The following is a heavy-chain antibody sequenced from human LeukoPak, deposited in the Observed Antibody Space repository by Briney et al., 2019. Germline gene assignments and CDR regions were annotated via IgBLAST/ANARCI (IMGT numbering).Heavy chain of an antibody. Sequence: SETLSLTCTVSGGSISSSSYYWGWIRQPPGKGLEWIGSIYYSGSTYYNPSLKSRVTISVDTSKNQFSLKLSSVTAADTAVYYCARDRDNGRISSWYAFHIWGQGTMVTVSS. V-gene: IGHV4-39*07. CDR3: ARDRDNGRISSWYAFHI. J-gene: IGHJ3*02. CDR2: IYYSGST. D-gene: IGHD6-13*01. CDR1: GGSISSSSYY.